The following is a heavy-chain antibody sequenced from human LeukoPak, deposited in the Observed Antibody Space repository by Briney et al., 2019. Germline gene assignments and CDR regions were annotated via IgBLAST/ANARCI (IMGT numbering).Heavy chain of an antibody. D-gene: IGHD5-18*01. CDR3: AKSGRRIPGGYSYEVAFDI. CDR1: GFIFNGYT. Sequence: PGGSLRLSCEASGFIFNGYTMNWVRQAPGKGLEWVSAISGSGGSTYYADSVKGRFTISRDNSKNTLYLQMNSLRAEDTAVYYCAKSGRRIPGGYSYEVAFDIWGQGTMVTVSS. CDR2: ISGSGGST. V-gene: IGHV3-23*01. J-gene: IGHJ3*02.